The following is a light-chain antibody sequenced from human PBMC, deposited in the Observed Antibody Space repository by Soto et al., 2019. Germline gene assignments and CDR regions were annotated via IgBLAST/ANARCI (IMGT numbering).Light chain of an antibody. CDR3: HQNYGTPLT. V-gene: IGKV1-39*01. Sequence: DIQMTQSPSSLSASLGDRVTITCRASQSIRTYLNWFQQKPGKAPKLLIYTASTLQSGVPSRFSGSGSGTDFTLTISNLQPEDLATYYCHQNYGTPLTFGGGTKVEIK. CDR1: QSIRTY. CDR2: TAS. J-gene: IGKJ4*01.